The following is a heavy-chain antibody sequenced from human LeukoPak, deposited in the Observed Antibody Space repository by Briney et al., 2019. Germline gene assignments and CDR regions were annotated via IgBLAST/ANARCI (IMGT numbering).Heavy chain of an antibody. Sequence: SETRSRTCRESGGYSDNYYLGWIREPDGKGLEWIGRIYTTGSTNYNPSLKSRVTLSVDTSKNQFSLKLTSVTAADTAVYYCAREGGEYYYDSSGYYDYWGQGKRVTVSS. V-gene: IGHV4-4*07. D-gene: IGHD3-22*01. CDR2: IYTTGST. CDR1: GGYSDNYY. CDR3: AREGGEYYYDSSGYYDY. J-gene: IGHJ4*02.